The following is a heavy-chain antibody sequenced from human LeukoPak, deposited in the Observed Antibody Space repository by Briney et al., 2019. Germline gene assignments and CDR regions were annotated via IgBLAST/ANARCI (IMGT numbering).Heavy chain of an antibody. CDR2: IIPIFGTA. CDR1: GGTFSSYA. Sequence: SVKVSCTASGGTFSSYAISWVRQAPGQGLEWMGGIIPIFGTANYAQKFQGRVTITADESTSTAYMELSSLRSEDTAVYYCARESSRGSSWYNYYGMDVWGQGTTVTVSS. D-gene: IGHD6-13*01. J-gene: IGHJ6*02. V-gene: IGHV1-69*13. CDR3: ARESSRGSSWYNYYGMDV.